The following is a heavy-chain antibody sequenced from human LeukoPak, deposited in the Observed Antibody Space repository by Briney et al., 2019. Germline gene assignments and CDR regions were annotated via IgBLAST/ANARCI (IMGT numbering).Heavy chain of an antibody. D-gene: IGHD3-22*01. CDR3: ARGAPGVYDSSDYYRPDAFDI. CDR2: INWNGGST. V-gene: IGHV3-20*04. CDR1: GFTFEDYG. Sequence: GGSLRLSCAASGFTFEDYGMSWVRQAPGKGLEWVSGINWNGGSTGYADSVKGRFTISRDNANNSLYLQMNSLRAEDTALYYCARGAPGVYDSSDYYRPDAFDIWGQGTVVTVSS. J-gene: IGHJ3*02.